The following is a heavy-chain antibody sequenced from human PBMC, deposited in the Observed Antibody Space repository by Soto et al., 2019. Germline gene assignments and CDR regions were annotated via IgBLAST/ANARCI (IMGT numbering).Heavy chain of an antibody. CDR3: ARHGVVRGVTEYYFDY. Sequence: PSETLSLTCTVSGGSISSYYWSWIRQPPGKGLEWIGYIYYSGSTNYNPSLKSRVTISVDTSKNQFSLKLSSVTAADTAVYYCARHGVVRGVTEYYFDYWGQGTLVTVSS. J-gene: IGHJ4*02. CDR1: GGSISSYY. D-gene: IGHD3-10*01. CDR2: IYYSGST. V-gene: IGHV4-59*08.